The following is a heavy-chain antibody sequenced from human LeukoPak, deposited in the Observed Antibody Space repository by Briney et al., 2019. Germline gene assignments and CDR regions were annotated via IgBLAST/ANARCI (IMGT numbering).Heavy chain of an antibody. CDR1: GFTFSYYS. CDR3: ARDGYNCLDY. Sequence: GGSLRLSCAASGFTFSYYSMNWVRQAPGKGLESVSSISSSSSDIYYADSVKGRFTISRDNAKNSLYLQMNSLRAEDTAVYYCARDGYNCLDYWGQGTLVTASS. J-gene: IGHJ4*02. D-gene: IGHD5-24*01. CDR2: ISSSSSDI. V-gene: IGHV3-21*01.